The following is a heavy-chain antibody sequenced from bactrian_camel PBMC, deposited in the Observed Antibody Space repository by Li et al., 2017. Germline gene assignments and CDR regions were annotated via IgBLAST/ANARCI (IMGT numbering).Heavy chain of an antibody. CDR2: INPGGGST. V-gene: IGHV3S40*01. D-gene: IGHD2*01. Sequence: LSCAASGFIFSSYDMSWVRQSQGKGLEWVSAINPGGGSTYYTDSVKGRFTISQDNTKATVFLEMNSLKPEDSAICYCALDTRPLACGDSWNLSRRFDSGGQGTQVTVS. CDR1: GFIFSSYD. CDR3: ALDTRPLACGDSWNLSRRFDS. J-gene: IGHJ4*01.